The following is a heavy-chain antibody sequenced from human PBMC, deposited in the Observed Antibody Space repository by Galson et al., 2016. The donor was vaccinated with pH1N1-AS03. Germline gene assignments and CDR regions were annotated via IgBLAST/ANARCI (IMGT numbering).Heavy chain of an antibody. D-gene: IGHD6-6*01. CDR2: IYTSGNT. V-gene: IGHV4-61*09. J-gene: IGHJ3*02. CDR1: GASISSGFYY. Sequence: LSLTCTVSGASISSGFYYWNWIRQPAGKGLEWIGDIYTSGNTNYNPSLKSRVTISLDTSKNQFSLKLTSVTAADTAVYYCARRTIIAARRGFDIWGQGTMVPVSS. CDR3: ARRTIIAARRGFDI.